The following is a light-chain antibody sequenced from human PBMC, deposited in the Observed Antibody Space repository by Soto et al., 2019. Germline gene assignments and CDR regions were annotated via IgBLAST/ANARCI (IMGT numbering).Light chain of an antibody. V-gene: IGLV1-44*01. CDR3: AAWDDSLNGYA. CDR1: SSNIGSNT. Sequence: QSVLTQPPSGSGAPGQRVTISCSGKSSNIGSNTVNWYQQLPGTAPKLLIYSNNQWPSGVPDRFSGSKSGTSASLAISGLQSEDEADYYCAAWDDSLNGYAFGTGTKVTVL. CDR2: SNN. J-gene: IGLJ1*01.